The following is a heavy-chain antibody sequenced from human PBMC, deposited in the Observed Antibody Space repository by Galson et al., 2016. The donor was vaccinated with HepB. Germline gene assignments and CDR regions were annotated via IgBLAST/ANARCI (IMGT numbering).Heavy chain of an antibody. V-gene: IGHV3-33*01. J-gene: IGHJ4*02. CDR3: ARGAPRDYFDY. CDR1: GFTFSLYG. CDR2: IWYDGSKK. D-gene: IGHD6-6*01. Sequence: LRLSCAASGFTFSLYGMHWVRQAPGKGLEWVAIIWYDGSKKYYGDSVKGRFTISRDNSKNTLHLQMNSLRAEDTAVYYCARGAPRDYFDYWGQGTLVTVSS.